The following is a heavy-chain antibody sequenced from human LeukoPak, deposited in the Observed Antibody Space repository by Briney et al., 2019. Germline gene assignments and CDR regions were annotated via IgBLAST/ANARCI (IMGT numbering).Heavy chain of an antibody. D-gene: IGHD3-22*01. Sequence: ASVNVSCKASGYTFTTYYMHWVRQAPGQGLEWMGIINTSGGSTSYAQKFQGRVTMTRDTSTSTVYMELSSLRSEDTAVYFCARGSNYYFDSSANYPRHWGQATLVTVSS. J-gene: IGHJ4*02. V-gene: IGHV1-46*01. CDR3: ARGSNYYFDSSANYPRH. CDR2: INTSGGST. CDR1: GYTFTTYY.